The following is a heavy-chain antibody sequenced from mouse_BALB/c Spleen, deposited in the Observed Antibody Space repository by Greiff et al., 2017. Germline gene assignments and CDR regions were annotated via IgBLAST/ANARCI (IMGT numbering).Heavy chain of an antibody. CDR3: ASYGSGYYYAMDY. D-gene: IGHD1-1*01. CDR2: ISYSGST. J-gene: IGHJ4*01. Sequence: EVKLVESGPGLVKPSQSLSLTCTVTGYSITSDYAWNWIRQFPGNKLEWMGYISYSGSTSYNPSLKSRISITRDTSKNQFFLQLNSVTTEDTATYYCASYGSGYYYAMDYWGQGTSVTVSS. V-gene: IGHV3-2*02. CDR1: GYSITSDYA.